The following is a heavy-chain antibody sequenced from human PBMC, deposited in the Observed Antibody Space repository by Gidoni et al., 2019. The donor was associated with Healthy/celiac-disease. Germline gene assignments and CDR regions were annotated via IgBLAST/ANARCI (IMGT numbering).Heavy chain of an antibody. CDR2: IYSGDST. CDR1: GFTVSSNY. J-gene: IGHJ6*03. CDR3: ARETGGYCGGDCYNYYMDV. Sequence: EVQLVESGGGLVQPGGSLRLSCAASGFTVSSNYMSWVRQAPGKGLEWVSGIYSGDSTYYADSVKGRFTISRDNSKNTLYLQMNSLRAEDTAVYYCARETGGYCGGDCYNYYMDVWGKGTTVTVSS. V-gene: IGHV3-66*01. D-gene: IGHD2-21*01.